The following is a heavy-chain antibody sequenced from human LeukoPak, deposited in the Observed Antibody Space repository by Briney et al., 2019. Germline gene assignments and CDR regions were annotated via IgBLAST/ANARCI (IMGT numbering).Heavy chain of an antibody. CDR3: ARDVLIAADGVIRLDAFDI. J-gene: IGHJ3*02. V-gene: IGHV3-21*01. Sequence: GGSLRLSCAASGFTFSNFAMTWVRQAPGKGLEWVSSIVGSSSTYYADSLKGRFTISRDNAKNSLYLQMNSLRAEDTAVYYCARDVLIAADGVIRLDAFDIWGQGTVVTVSS. CDR2: IVGSSST. CDR1: GFTFSNFA. D-gene: IGHD6-13*01.